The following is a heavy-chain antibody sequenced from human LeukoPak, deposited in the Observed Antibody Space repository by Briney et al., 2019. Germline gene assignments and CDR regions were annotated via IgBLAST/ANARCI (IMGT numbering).Heavy chain of an antibody. CDR1: GFTFSSYG. CDR2: IRYDGSNK. J-gene: IGHJ4*02. V-gene: IGHV3-30*02. Sequence: GGSLRLSCAASGFTFSSYGMHWVRQAPGKGLEWVAFIRYDGSNKYYADSVKGRFTISRDNSKNTLYLQMNSLRAEDTAVYYCAKDLGVGTYYYDSSGYDYWGQGTLVTVSS. CDR3: AKDLGVGTYYYDSSGYDY. D-gene: IGHD3-22*01.